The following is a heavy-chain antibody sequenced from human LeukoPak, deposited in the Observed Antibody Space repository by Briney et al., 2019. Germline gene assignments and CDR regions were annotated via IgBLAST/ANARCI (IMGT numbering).Heavy chain of an antibody. V-gene: IGHV3-23*01. Sequence: LSGGSLRLSCAASGFTFSSYAMSWVRQAPGKGLEWVSAISGSGGSTYYADSVKGRFTISRDNSKNTLYLQMSSLRAEDTAVYYCAKVARTFYAFDIWGQGTMVTVSS. CDR1: GFTFSSYA. J-gene: IGHJ3*02. CDR2: ISGSGGST. CDR3: AKVARTFYAFDI. D-gene: IGHD3-16*01.